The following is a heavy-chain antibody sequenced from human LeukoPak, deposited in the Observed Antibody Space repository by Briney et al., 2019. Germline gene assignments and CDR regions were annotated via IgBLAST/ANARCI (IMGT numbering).Heavy chain of an antibody. CDR2: IYHSGST. CDR3: ARDRTGYSSFDY. Sequence: LRLSCAASGFTFSSYTMNWIRQHPGKGLEWIGYIYHSGSTYYNPSLKSRVTMSVDTSKNQFSLNLSSVTAADTAVYYCARDRTGYSSFDYWGQGTLVTVSS. V-gene: IGHV4-31*02. D-gene: IGHD6-19*01. CDR1: GFTFSSYT. J-gene: IGHJ4*02.